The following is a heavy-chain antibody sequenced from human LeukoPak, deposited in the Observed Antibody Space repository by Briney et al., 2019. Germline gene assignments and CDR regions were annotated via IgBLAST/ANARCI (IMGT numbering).Heavy chain of an antibody. CDR3: AREGAGAFDI. CDR2: ISSSSSYI. J-gene: IGHJ3*02. D-gene: IGHD1-26*01. V-gene: IGHV3-21*01. CDR1: GFTFSSYS. Sequence: GGSLRLSCAASGFTFSSYSMNWVRQAPGKGLEWVSSISSSSSYIYYADSVKGRFTISRGNAKNSLYLQINSLRAEDTAVYYCAREGAGAFDIWGQGTMVTVSS.